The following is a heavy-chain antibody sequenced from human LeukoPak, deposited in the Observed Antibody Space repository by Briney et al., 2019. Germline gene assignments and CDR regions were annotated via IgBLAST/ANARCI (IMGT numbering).Heavy chain of an antibody. Sequence: ASVKVSCKASGYTFTGYYIHWVRQAPGQGLEWMGWINPNSGGTRSAQKFQDRVTMTRDTSISTAYMELSTLKSDDPAVYYCARDLGGSNTKDAFDIWGQGTMVTVSS. J-gene: IGHJ3*02. V-gene: IGHV1-2*02. CDR1: GYTFTGYY. CDR3: ARDLGGSNTKDAFDI. D-gene: IGHD5-24*01. CDR2: INPNSGGT.